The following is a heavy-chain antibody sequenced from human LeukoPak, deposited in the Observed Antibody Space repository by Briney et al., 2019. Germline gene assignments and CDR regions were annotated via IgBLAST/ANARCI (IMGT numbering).Heavy chain of an antibody. CDR3: ARGEPTNYDFWSGYPGKYSFHY. CDR1: GGSFSGYY. V-gene: IGHV4-34*01. J-gene: IGHJ4*02. Sequence: PSETLSLTCAVYGGSFSGYYWSWIRQPPGKGLEWIGEINHSGSTNYNPSLKSRVTISVDTSKNQFSLKLSSVTAADTALYYCARGEPTNYDFWSGYPGKYSFHYWGQGTLVTVSS. CDR2: INHSGST. D-gene: IGHD3-3*01.